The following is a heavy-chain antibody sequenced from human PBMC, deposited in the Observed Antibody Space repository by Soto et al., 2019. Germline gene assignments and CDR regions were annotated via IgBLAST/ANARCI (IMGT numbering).Heavy chain of an antibody. J-gene: IGHJ4*02. CDR2: IIPILGIA. Sequence: QVQLVQSGAEVKKPGSSVKVSCKASGGTFSSYTISWVRQAPGQGLEWMGRIIPILGIANYAQKFQGRVTITAEKSTSTAYMELSSLRSEDTAVYYCARGAVAGIFDYWGQGTLVTVSS. CDR1: GGTFSSYT. CDR3: ARGAVAGIFDY. D-gene: IGHD6-19*01. V-gene: IGHV1-69*02.